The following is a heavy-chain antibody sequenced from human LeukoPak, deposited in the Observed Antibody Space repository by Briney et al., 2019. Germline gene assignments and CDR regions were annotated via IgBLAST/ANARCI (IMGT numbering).Heavy chain of an antibody. D-gene: IGHD3-9*01. V-gene: IGHV4-31*03. CDR1: GGSISSGGYY. CDR2: IYYSGST. CDR3: ARAGYDILIGSSTFDY. Sequence: SQTLSLTCTVSGGSISSGGYYWSWIRQHPGKGLEWIGYIYYSGSTYYNPSLKSRVTISVDTSKNQFSLKLSSVTAADTAVYYCARAGYDILIGSSTFDYWGQGTLVTVSS. J-gene: IGHJ4*02.